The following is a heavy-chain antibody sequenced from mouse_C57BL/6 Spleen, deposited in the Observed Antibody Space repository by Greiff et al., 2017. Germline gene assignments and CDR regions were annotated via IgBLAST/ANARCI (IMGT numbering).Heavy chain of an antibody. CDR3: ARSGTTVVAPFDY. CDR1: GYAFSSYW. CDR2: IYPGDGDT. J-gene: IGHJ2*01. D-gene: IGHD1-1*01. V-gene: IGHV1-80*01. Sequence: LKESGASVKISCKASGYAFSSYWMNWVKQRPGKGLEWIGQIYPGDGDTNYNGKFKGKATLTADKSSSTAYMQLSSLTSEDSAVYFCARSGTTVVAPFDYWGQGTTLTVSS.